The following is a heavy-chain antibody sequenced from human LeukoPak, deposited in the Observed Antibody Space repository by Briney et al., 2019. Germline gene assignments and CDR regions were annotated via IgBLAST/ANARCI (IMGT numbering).Heavy chain of an antibody. V-gene: IGHV3-30-3*01. CDR1: GFTFSSYA. CDR2: ISYDGSNK. CDR3: AGDPGEMATTYYFDY. D-gene: IGHD5-24*01. J-gene: IGHJ4*02. Sequence: QPGRSLRLSCAASGFTFSSYAMHWVRQAPGKGLEWVAVISYDGSNKYYADSVKGRFTISRDNSKNTLYLQMNSLRAEDTAVYYCAGDPGEMATTYYFDYWGQGTLVTVSS.